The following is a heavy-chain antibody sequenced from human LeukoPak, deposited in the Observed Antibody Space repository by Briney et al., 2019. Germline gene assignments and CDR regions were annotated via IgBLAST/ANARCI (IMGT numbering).Heavy chain of an antibody. D-gene: IGHD1-14*01. CDR1: GDSVSSNSAG. CDR3: ARGTGQRMGALVI. CDR2: TYYRSKWYN. J-gene: IGHJ3*02. V-gene: IGHV6-1*01. Sequence: SQTLSLTCALSGDSVSSNSAGGHWIRQSPSRGLEWLGRTYYRSKWYNDYAVSVKSRITNNPDTSKNQFSLQLNSVTPEDTAVYYCARGTGQRMGALVIWGQGTMVSVSS.